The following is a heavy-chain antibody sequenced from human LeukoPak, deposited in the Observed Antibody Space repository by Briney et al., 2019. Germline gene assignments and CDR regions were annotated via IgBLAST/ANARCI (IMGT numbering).Heavy chain of an antibody. V-gene: IGHV1-3*01. CDR2: INVGNGDT. D-gene: IGHD2-21*02. Sequence: ASVKVSCKASGYNFITYAMHWVRQAPGQGLEWMGYINVGNGDTKYSQKFQGRVTFTRDTSASIAYMELSSLTSEDTAIYYYARKNYGDRHPYDYWGQGTLVTVSS. CDR3: ARKNYGDRHPYDY. J-gene: IGHJ4*02. CDR1: GYNFITYA.